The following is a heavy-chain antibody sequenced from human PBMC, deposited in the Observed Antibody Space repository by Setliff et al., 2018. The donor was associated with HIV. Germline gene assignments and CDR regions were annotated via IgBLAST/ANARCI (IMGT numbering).Heavy chain of an antibody. CDR3: ARDFRIGWAVQDYWYFDL. J-gene: IGHJ2*01. CDR1: GYSISSSSYY. V-gene: IGHV4-39*07. CDR2: IYYSGST. Sequence: SETLFLTCTVSGYSISSSSYYWDWIRQPPGKGLEWIGSIYYSGSTYYNPSLKSRVTISVDTSKNQFSLKLSSVTAADTAVYYCARDFRIGWAVQDYWYFDLWGRGTLVTVSS. D-gene: IGHD1-26*01.